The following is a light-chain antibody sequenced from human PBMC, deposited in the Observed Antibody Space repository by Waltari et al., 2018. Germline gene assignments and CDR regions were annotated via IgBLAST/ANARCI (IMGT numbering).Light chain of an antibody. CDR3: CSFTSSNNYI. Sequence: QSALIQPPSVSGPPAQPITISCAGTRRDIVPFNYVFWYQQHPGKAPKLLINEVTQRPSGISDRFSGSKSGNTASLTISGLQVEDEADYFCCSFTSSNNYIFGSGTTVTVL. V-gene: IGLV2-14*03. J-gene: IGLJ1*01. CDR2: EVT. CDR1: RRDIVPFNY.